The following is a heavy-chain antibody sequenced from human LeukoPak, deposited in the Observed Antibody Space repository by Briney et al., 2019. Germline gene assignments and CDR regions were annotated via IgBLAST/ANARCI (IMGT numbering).Heavy chain of an antibody. V-gene: IGHV1-24*01. D-gene: IGHD3-10*01. Sequence: ASVKVSCKVSGYTLTELSMHWVRQAPGKGLEWMGGFDPEDGETIYAQKFQGRVTMTEDTSTDTAYMELSSLRSEDTAVYYCARAVDSLYGSGSYFFDYWGQGTLVTVSS. CDR3: ARAVDSLYGSGSYFFDY. CDR2: FDPEDGET. CDR1: GYTLTELS. J-gene: IGHJ4*02.